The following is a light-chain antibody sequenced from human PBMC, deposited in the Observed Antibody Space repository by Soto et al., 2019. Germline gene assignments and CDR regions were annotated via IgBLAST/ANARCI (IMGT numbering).Light chain of an antibody. CDR1: QTIGSW. CDR2: RAS. Sequence: DIQLTQFPSTLSASIGDRVTFTCRATQTIGSWLAWYQQKPGKAPKLLIYRASSLETGVPSRFSGSGSGTEFTLTISSLPPHDFASYYCQEYKSYSPYTFGQGTRLEIK. CDR3: QEYKSYSPYT. V-gene: IGKV1-5*03. J-gene: IGKJ2*01.